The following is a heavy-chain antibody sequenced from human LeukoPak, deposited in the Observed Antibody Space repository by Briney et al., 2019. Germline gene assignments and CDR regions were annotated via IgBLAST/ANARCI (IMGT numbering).Heavy chain of an antibody. CDR1: GFSLNTRGVA. V-gene: IGHV2-5*02. Sequence: VSGPTLVKPTQTLTLTCTFSGFSLNTRGVAVGWIRQPPGKALEWLSLIYWDDDKRYSPSLKSRLTITRDTSKNQVALTMTNMDPVDTATYYCAHRTYLRPGTRAATGTVWYFDYWGQGNLGTVS. J-gene: IGHJ4*02. CDR2: IYWDDDK. D-gene: IGHD6-13*01. CDR3: AHRTYLRPGTRAATGTVWYFDY.